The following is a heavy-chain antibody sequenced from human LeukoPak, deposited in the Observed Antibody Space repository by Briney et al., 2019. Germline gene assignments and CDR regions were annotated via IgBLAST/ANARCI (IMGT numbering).Heavy chain of an antibody. Sequence: GRSLRLSCAASGFTFSSYGMHWVRQAPGKGLEWVAVIWYDGSNKYYAASVKGRFTISRGNSKNVLYLQMNSLRAEDTAVYYCAVGYYYYYYMDVWGKGTTVTVSS. CDR1: GFTFSSYG. CDR2: IWYDGSNK. V-gene: IGHV3-33*08. J-gene: IGHJ6*03. CDR3: AVGYYYYYYMDV.